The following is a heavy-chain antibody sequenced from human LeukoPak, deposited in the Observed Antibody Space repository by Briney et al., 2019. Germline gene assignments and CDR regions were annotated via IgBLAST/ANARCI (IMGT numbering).Heavy chain of an antibody. CDR2: INWNGGST. CDR1: GFTFDDYG. Sequence: GGSLRLSCAASGFTFDDYGMSWVRQAPGKGLEWVSGINWNGGSTGYADSVKGRFAISRDNAKNSLYLQMNSLRVEDTALYYCASTHYYYYYMDVWGKGTTVTVSS. V-gene: IGHV3-20*04. CDR3: ASTHYYYYYMDV. J-gene: IGHJ6*03.